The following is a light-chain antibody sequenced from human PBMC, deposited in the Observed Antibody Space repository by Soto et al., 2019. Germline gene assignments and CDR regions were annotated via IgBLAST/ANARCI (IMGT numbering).Light chain of an antibody. Sequence: DIQLTQSPSTLSASIGDRVTITCRASQSINRWLAWYQQKPGKAPKLLIYDASSLESGVPSRFSGSGSGTDFTLTITSLQRDDFATYYCQHPRWTFGRGTKVEIK. V-gene: IGKV1-5*01. CDR1: QSINRW. CDR3: QHPRWT. CDR2: DAS. J-gene: IGKJ1*01.